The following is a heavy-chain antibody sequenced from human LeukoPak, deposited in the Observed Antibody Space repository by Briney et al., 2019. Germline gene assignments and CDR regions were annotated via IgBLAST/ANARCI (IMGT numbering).Heavy chain of an antibody. D-gene: IGHD6-6*01. CDR3: ARSESLAARPFDY. Sequence: PSETLSLTCTVSGGSVSSGSYYWSWIRQPPGKGLEWIGYIYFSGSTNYNPSLKSRVTISVDTSKNQFSLNLSSVTAADTAVYYCARSESLAARPFDYWGQGTLVTVSS. J-gene: IGHJ4*02. CDR2: IYFSGST. V-gene: IGHV4-61*01. CDR1: GGSVSSGSYY.